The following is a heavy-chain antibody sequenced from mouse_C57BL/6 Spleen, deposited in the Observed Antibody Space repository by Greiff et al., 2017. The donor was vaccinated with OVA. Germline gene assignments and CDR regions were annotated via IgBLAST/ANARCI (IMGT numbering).Heavy chain of an antibody. CDR2: INPNNGGT. Sequence: VQLKESGPELVKPGASVKIPCTASGYTFTDYNMDWVKQSHGKSLEWIGDINPNNGGTIYNQKFKGKATLTVDKSSSTAYMELRSLTSEDTAVYYCARGGDYYYGSSYAMDYWGQGTSVTVSS. CDR1: GYTFTDYN. V-gene: IGHV1-18*01. J-gene: IGHJ4*01. D-gene: IGHD1-1*01. CDR3: ARGGDYYYGSSYAMDY.